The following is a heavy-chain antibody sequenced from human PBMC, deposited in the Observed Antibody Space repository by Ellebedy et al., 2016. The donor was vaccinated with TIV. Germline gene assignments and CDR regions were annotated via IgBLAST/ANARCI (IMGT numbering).Heavy chain of an antibody. CDR1: GFTFRRYW. J-gene: IGHJ4*02. Sequence: GESLKISCVASGFTFRRYWMHWVRQAPGKGLVCVSRIKSDGSFTSEADSVKGRFTISRDNARNTLYLQMHSLRADDTGVYFCARGDAAETYYNGVFDHWGQGTPVTVSS. CDR2: IKSDGSFT. V-gene: IGHV3-74*01. D-gene: IGHD3-10*01. CDR3: ARGDAAETYYNGVFDH.